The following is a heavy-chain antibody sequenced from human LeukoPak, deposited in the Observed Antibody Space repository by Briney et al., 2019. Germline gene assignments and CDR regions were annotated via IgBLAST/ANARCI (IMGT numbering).Heavy chain of an antibody. CDR3: ARDLRPYYDSSGQWYFQH. V-gene: IGHV1-18*01. CDR2: ISAYNGNT. CDR1: GYTFTSYG. Sequence: GASVKVSCKASGYTFTSYGISWVRQAPGQGLEWMGWISAYNGNTNYAQKLQGRVTMTTDTSTSTAYMELRSLRSDDTAVYYCARDLRPYYDSSGQWYFQHWGQGTLVTVSS. D-gene: IGHD3-22*01. J-gene: IGHJ1*01.